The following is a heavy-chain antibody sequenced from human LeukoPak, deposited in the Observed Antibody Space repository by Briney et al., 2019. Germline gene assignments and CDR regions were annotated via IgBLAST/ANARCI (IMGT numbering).Heavy chain of an antibody. D-gene: IGHD2/OR15-2a*01. Sequence: SVKVSCKTSGDTFSSYAIDWVRQAPGQGLEWMGRIVPTLGIANYAQKFQGRVTITADKSTGTAYMDLSSLRSEDTAVYYCARDLVSSTDDYWGQGTLVTVSS. CDR3: ARDLVSSTDDY. CDR2: IVPTLGIA. V-gene: IGHV1-69*04. J-gene: IGHJ4*02. CDR1: GDTFSSYA.